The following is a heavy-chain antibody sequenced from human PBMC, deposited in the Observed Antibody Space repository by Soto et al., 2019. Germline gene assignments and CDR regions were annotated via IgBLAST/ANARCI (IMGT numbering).Heavy chain of an antibody. V-gene: IGHV1-69*13. J-gene: IGHJ3*02. D-gene: IGHD3-22*01. CDR3: ARGPATNIVVVMYDAFEI. CDR2: INPNSGGT. CDR1: GGTFSSYA. Sequence: EASVKVSCKASGGTFSSYAISWVRQAPGQGLEWMGWINPNSGGTNYAQKFQGRVTISADESTRTAYMELSSLRSEDTAVYYCARGPATNIVVVMYDAFEIWGQGTMVTVSS.